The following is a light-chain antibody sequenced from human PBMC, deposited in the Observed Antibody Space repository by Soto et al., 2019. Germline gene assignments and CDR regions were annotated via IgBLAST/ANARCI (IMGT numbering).Light chain of an antibody. V-gene: IGKV3-11*01. CDR1: QSIGSY. CDR2: DAS. J-gene: IGKJ4*01. Sequence: EIVLTQSPATLSLSLGERATLSCRASQSIGSYLAWYQHKLGQPPRLLIYDASNRATGIPVRFSGSGSGTEFSLTISSLQSEDFAVYYCQRYDNWPLTFGGGTKVDIK. CDR3: QRYDNWPLT.